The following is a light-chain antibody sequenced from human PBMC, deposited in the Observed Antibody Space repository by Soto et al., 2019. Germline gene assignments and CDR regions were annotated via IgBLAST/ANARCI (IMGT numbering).Light chain of an antibody. J-gene: IGKJ1*01. CDR2: KAS. Sequence: DIQMTQSPSTLSGSVGDRVTITCRASQTISSWLAWYQQKPGKAPKLLIYKASTLKSGVPSRFSGSGSGTEFTLTISNLQPDDFAIYYCQQYQNYSPWTFGQGTKVEVK. CDR3: QQYQNYSPWT. V-gene: IGKV1-5*03. CDR1: QTISSW.